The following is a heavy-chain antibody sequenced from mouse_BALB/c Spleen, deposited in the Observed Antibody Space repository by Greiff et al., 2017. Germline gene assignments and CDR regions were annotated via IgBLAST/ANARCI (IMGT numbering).Heavy chain of an antibody. Sequence: EVQLQQSGAELVKPGASVKLSCTASGFNIKDTYMHWVKQRPEQGLEWIGRIDPANGNTKYDPKFQGKATITADTSSNTAYLQLSSLTSEDTAVYYCASITTVGVWDYWGQGTTLTVSS. CDR2: IDPANGNT. CDR3: ASITTVGVWDY. CDR1: GFNIKDTY. J-gene: IGHJ2*01. V-gene: IGHV14-3*02. D-gene: IGHD1-1*01.